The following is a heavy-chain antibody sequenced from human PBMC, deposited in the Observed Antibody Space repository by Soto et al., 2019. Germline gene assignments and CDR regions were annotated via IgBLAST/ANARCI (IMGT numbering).Heavy chain of an antibody. CDR1: GYSFTSYW. Sequence: GESLKISCKGSGYSFTSYWIGWVRQMPGKGLEWMGIIYPGDSDTRYSPSFQGQVTISADKSISTAYLQWSSLKASDTAMYYCARHFYDYYYYYYMDVWGKGTTVTVSS. V-gene: IGHV5-51*01. CDR3: ARHFYDYYYYYYMDV. J-gene: IGHJ6*03. CDR2: IYPGDSDT. D-gene: IGHD3-16*01.